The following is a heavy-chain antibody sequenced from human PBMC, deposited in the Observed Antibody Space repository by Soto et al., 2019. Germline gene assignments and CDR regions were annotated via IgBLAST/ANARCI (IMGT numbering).Heavy chain of an antibody. Sequence: SVKVSCKASGGTFSSYTISWVRQAPGQGLEWMGRIIPILGIANYAQKFQGRVTITADKSTSTAYMELSSLRSEDTAVYYCAREMSSGLPYDFDYWGQGTLVTVSS. CDR3: AREMSSGLPYDFDY. V-gene: IGHV1-69*04. D-gene: IGHD3-22*01. CDR2: IIPILGIA. J-gene: IGHJ4*02. CDR1: GGTFSSYT.